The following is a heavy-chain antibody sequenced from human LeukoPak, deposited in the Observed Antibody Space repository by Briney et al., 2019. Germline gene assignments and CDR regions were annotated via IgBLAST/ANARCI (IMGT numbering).Heavy chain of an antibody. J-gene: IGHJ5*02. CDR1: GGSIISSSYY. CDR2: IYYSGST. Sequence: SETLSLTCTVSGGSIISSSYYWGWIRQPPGKGLEWIGSIYYSGSTYYNPSLKSLVTVSVDTSKNQFSLKLSSVTAADTAVYYCATLGGRWIQIDPEGQGTGVPVSS. V-gene: IGHV4-39*01. CDR3: ATLGGRWIQIDP. D-gene: IGHD5-24*01.